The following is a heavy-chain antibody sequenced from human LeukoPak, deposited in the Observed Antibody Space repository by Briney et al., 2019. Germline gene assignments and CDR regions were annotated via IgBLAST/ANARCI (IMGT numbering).Heavy chain of an antibody. CDR2: IWYDGSNK. J-gene: IGHJ4*02. V-gene: IGHV3-33*08. D-gene: IGHD3-9*01. CDR3: ARDPDYDILTGYYNKPHFDY. CDR1: GFTFSSYA. Sequence: GGSLRLSCAVSGFTFSSYAMHWVSQAPGKGLGRGVVIWYDGSNKYYADSVKGRFTISRDNSKSTQNLQMISLRAEDTAEYYGARDPDYDILTGYYNKPHFDYWGQGALVTVSS.